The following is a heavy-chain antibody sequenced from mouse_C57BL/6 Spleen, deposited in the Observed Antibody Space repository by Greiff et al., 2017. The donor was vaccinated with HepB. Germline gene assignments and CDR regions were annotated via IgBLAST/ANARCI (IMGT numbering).Heavy chain of an antibody. Sequence: VQLQQSGAELAKPGASVKLSCKASGYTFTSYWMHWVKQRPGQGLEWIGYINPSSGYTKYNQKFKDKATLPADKSSSTAYMQLSSLTYEDSAVYYCARGGSSPHWYFDVWGTGTTVTVSS. CDR3: ARGGSSPHWYFDV. CDR1: GYTFTSYW. V-gene: IGHV1-7*01. D-gene: IGHD1-1*01. J-gene: IGHJ1*03. CDR2: INPSSGYT.